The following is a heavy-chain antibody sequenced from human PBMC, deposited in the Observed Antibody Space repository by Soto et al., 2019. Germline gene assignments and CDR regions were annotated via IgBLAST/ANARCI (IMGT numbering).Heavy chain of an antibody. CDR2: ISTYNSKT. V-gene: IGHV1-18*01. J-gene: IGHJ6*02. CDR1: GYTFTRYG. CDR3: ARDIESVTAKHFFYYYAMDV. D-gene: IGHD2-8*01. Sequence: ASVKVSCKASGYTFTRYGISWVRQAPGQGLEWMGWISTYNSKTDYAQKFQGRVTMTTDTSTSTAYMELRGLTFDDTAVYYCARDIESVTAKHFFYYYAMDVWGQGTTVTVSS.